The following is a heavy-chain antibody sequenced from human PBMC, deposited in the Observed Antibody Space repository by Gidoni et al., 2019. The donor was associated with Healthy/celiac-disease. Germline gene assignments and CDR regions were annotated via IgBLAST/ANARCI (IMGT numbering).Heavy chain of an antibody. CDR3: VVVAATGAAFDI. CDR1: GFTFSSYA. D-gene: IGHD2-15*01. CDR2: ISYDGSNK. J-gene: IGHJ3*02. V-gene: IGHV3-30-3*01. Sequence: QLQLVESGGGVVQPGRSLRLSCAASGFTFSSYAMHWVRQAPGKGLEWVAVISYDGSNKYYADSVKGRFTISRDNSKNTLYLQMNSLRAEDTAVYYSVVVAATGAAFDIWGQGTMVTVSS.